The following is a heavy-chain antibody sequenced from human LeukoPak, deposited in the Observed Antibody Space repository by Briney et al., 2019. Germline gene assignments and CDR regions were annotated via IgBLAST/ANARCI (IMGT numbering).Heavy chain of an antibody. CDR1: GFTFYSFW. Sequence: PGGSLRLSCAASGFTFYSFWMTWVRQASGKGLEWVGRIRSKANNYATAYAASVKGRFTISRDDSKNTAYLQMNSLKTGDTAVYFCSSGLSVLRSNNTPVDYWGQGTLVTVSS. V-gene: IGHV3-73*01. CDR2: IRSKANNYAT. D-gene: IGHD4-17*01. CDR3: SSGLSVLRSNNTPVDY. J-gene: IGHJ4*02.